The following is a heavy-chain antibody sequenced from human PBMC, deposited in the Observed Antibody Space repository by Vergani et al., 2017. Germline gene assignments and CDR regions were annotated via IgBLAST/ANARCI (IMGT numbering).Heavy chain of an antibody. Sequence: EVQLLESGGGLAQPGGSLRLSCAASGFTFRNYAMTWVRQAPGKGLEWVSIISDNGGTTYYSDSVKSRFTVSRDNSQNTVFLQMSSLRAEDTALYYCAKGGTITIFGSVDYYWGQGTLVTVSS. D-gene: IGHD3-3*01. CDR2: ISDNGGTT. V-gene: IGHV3-23*01. CDR3: AKGGTITIFGSVDYY. J-gene: IGHJ4*02. CDR1: GFTFRNYA.